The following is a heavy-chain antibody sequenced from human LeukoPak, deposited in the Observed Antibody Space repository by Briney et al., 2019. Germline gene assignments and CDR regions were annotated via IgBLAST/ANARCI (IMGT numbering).Heavy chain of an antibody. V-gene: IGHV1-69*01. CDR1: GGTFSSYA. CDR3: ARAGRDGYNYLPDY. CDR2: IIPIFGTA. J-gene: IGHJ4*02. Sequence: ASVKVSFKASGGTFSSYAISWVRQAPGQGLEWMGGIIPIFGTANYAQKFQGRVTITADESTSTAYMELSSLRSEDTAVYYCARAGRDGYNYLPDYWGQGTLVTVSS. D-gene: IGHD5-24*01.